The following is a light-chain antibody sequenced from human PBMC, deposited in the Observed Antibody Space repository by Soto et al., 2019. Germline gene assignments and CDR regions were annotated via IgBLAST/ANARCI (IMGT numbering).Light chain of an antibody. CDR1: QSISSY. J-gene: IGKJ5*01. V-gene: IGKV1-39*01. CDR2: AAS. CDR3: QQQDILPIT. Sequence: DIQMTQSPSSLSASVGYRVTISCRASQSISSYLNWYQQKPGKAPKLLIYAASSLQSGVPSRFSGIGSGTDFTLTISRLEPEEWALDDGQQQDILPITFGQGTRLEIK.